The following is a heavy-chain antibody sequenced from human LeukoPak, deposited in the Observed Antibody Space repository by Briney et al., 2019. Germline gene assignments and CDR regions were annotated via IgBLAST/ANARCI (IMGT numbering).Heavy chain of an antibody. Sequence: GGSLRLSCAASGFTFSDYYMSWIRQAPGEGLEWVSYISSSGSTIYYADSVKGRFTISRDNAKNSLYLQMNSLRAEDTGVYYCARVLGGQWFYGYFDYWGQGTLVTVSS. V-gene: IGHV3-11*01. CDR2: ISSSGSTI. D-gene: IGHD3-22*01. J-gene: IGHJ4*02. CDR3: ARVLGGQWFYGYFDY. CDR1: GFTFSDYY.